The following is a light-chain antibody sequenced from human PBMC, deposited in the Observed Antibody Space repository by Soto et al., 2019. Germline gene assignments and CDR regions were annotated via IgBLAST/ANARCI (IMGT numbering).Light chain of an antibody. V-gene: IGKV3-15*01. J-gene: IGKJ2*01. CDR1: QSVSSD. CDR2: GAS. Sequence: EIVMTQSTATLSVSPGERAILSCTASQSVSSDVAWYQQKPGQAPRPLVHGASTRATGIPARFSGSGSGTEFTLTISSLQSEDFAVYYCQQYKNWPYTFGQGTKLEIK. CDR3: QQYKNWPYT.